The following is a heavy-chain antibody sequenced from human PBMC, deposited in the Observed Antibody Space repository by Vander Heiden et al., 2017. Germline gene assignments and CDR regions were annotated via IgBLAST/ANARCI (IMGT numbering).Heavy chain of an antibody. CDR3: ARGGDDYCDY. CDR1: GYTFTSSY. J-gene: IGHJ4*02. CDR2: SNPSGGST. V-gene: IGHV1-46*01. D-gene: IGHD2-21*02. Sequence: QVQLVQSGAEVKKPGASVKVSCKASGYTFTSSYMHWVRQAPGQGLEWKRISNPSGGSTSYAQKFQGRGTMTRDTSTSTVYRELSSLRSEDTAVYYCARGGDDYCDYWGQGTLVTVSS.